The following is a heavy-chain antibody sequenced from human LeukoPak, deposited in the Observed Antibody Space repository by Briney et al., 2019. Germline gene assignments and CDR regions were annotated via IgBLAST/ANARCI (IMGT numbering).Heavy chain of an antibody. CDR3: ANLQGPWRLYYESSGSYYFDS. CDR1: GFTFSTYA. Sequence: GGSLTLSCAVSGFTFSTYAMAWVRQAPGKGLQWVSLISGTGGSTYDADSVKGRFTISRDNSKNTLYLQMNSLRAEDTAVYYCANLQGPWRLYYESSGSYYFDSWGQGTLVTVSS. V-gene: IGHV3-23*01. J-gene: IGHJ4*02. CDR2: ISGTGGST. D-gene: IGHD3-22*01.